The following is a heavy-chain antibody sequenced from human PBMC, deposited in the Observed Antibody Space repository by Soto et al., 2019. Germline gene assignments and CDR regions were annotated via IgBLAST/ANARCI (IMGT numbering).Heavy chain of an antibody. J-gene: IGHJ6*02. CDR1: GFTFSSYL. Sequence: PGGSLRLSCAASGFTFSSYLMHWVRQSPGKGLVWVSRINSDGSSTSYADSVKGRFTISRDNAKNTLYLQMNSLRAEDTAVYYCASQVAGIYYYGMDVWGQGTTVTVS. V-gene: IGHV3-74*01. CDR2: INSDGSST. CDR3: ASQVAGIYYYGMDV. D-gene: IGHD6-19*01.